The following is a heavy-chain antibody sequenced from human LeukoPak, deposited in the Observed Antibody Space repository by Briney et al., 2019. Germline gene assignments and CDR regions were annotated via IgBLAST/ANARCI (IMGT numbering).Heavy chain of an antibody. CDR2: IRSKANSYAT. V-gene: IGHV3-73*01. CDR3: TRLGAGDY. Sequence: GGSLRLXCAASGFTFSGSAMHWVRQASGKGLEWVGRIRSKANSYATAYAESVKGRFTISRDDSKNTAYLQMNSLKTEDTAVYYCTRLGAGDYWGQGTLVTVSS. CDR1: GFTFSGSA. J-gene: IGHJ4*02. D-gene: IGHD1-26*01.